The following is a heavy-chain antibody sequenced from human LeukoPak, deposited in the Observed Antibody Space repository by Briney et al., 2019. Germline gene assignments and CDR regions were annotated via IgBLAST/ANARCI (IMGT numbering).Heavy chain of an antibody. Sequence: SETLSLTCTVSGGSISSISYYWGWIRQPPGKGLEWIGSIYYSGSTYYNPCLKSLVTISVETSKNQFSLKLRSVTAAGTAVYYCARRSIAARLSPWGPGTLVTVSS. CDR1: GGSISSISYY. V-gene: IGHV4-39*01. J-gene: IGHJ5*02. CDR2: IYYSGST. D-gene: IGHD6-6*01. CDR3: ARRSIAARLSP.